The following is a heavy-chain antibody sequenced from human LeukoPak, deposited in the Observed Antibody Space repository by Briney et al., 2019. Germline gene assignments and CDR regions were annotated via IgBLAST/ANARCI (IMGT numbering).Heavy chain of an antibody. V-gene: IGHV4-34*01. CDR1: GGSFSGYY. J-gene: IGHJ3*02. D-gene: IGHD3-22*01. Sequence: NPSETLSLTCAVYGGSFSGYYWSWIRQPPGKGLEWIGEINHSGSTNYNPSLKSRVTISVDTSKNQFSLKLSSVTAAVTAVYYCARGTTMIVVVIKGSGPAFDIWGQGTMVTVSS. CDR3: ARGTTMIVVVIKGSGPAFDI. CDR2: INHSGST.